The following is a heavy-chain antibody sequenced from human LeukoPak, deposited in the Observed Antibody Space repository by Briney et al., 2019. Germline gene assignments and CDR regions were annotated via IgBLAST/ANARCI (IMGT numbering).Heavy chain of an antibody. J-gene: IGHJ4*02. D-gene: IGHD5-24*01. CDR1: GGSISSSSYY. CDR3: ARGDGRDGYKGRLEY. V-gene: IGHV4-39*01. CDR2: IYQSGGS. Sequence: SETLSLTCTVSGGSISSSSYYWSWIRQPPGKGLEWIGTIYQSGGSYSNPSHPSLKSRVTIFVDTSRNQFSLRLTSVTAADTAVYYCARGDGRDGYKGRLEYWGQGNLVTVSS.